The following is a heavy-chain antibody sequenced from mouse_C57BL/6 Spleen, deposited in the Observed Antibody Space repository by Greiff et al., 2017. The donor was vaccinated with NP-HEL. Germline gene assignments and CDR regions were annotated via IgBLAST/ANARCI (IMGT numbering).Heavy chain of an antibody. D-gene: IGHD1-1*01. J-gene: IGHJ1*03. V-gene: IGHV5S21*01. CDR1: GFTFSSYA. CDR3: TRREITTVVGGYFDV. CDR2: ISSGGDYI. Sequence: EVMLVESGEGLVKPGGSLKLSCAASGFTFSSYAMSWVRQTPEKRLEWVAYISSGGDYIYYADTVKGRFTISRDNARNTLYLQMSSLKSEDTAMNYCTRREITTVVGGYFDVWGTGTTVTVSS.